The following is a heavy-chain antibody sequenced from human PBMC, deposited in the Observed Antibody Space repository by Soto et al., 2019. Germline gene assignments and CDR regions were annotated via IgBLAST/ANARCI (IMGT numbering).Heavy chain of an antibody. J-gene: IGHJ6*02. D-gene: IGHD3-3*01. CDR3: AREIRFSYYYGMDV. Sequence: SETLSLTCAVYGGSFSGYYWSWIRQPPGKGLEWIGEINHSGSTNYNPSLKSRVTISVDTSKNQFSLKLSSVTAADTAVYYCAREIRFSYYYGMDVWGQGTTVTVSS. CDR1: GGSFSGYY. CDR2: INHSGST. V-gene: IGHV4-34*01.